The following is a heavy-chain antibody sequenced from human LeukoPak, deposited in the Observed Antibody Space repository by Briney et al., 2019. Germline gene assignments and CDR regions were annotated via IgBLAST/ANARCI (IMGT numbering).Heavy chain of an antibody. CDR3: ARGTQRSSWYRAEYFQH. V-gene: IGHV4-34*01. CDR1: GGSFSGYY. CDR2: INHSGST. J-gene: IGHJ1*01. Sequence: SETLSLTRAVYGGSFSGYYWSWVRQPPGKGLEWIGEINHSGSTNYNPSLKSRVTISVDTSKNQFSLKLSSVTAADTAVYYCARGTQRSSWYRAEYFQHWGQGTLVTVSS. D-gene: IGHD6-13*01.